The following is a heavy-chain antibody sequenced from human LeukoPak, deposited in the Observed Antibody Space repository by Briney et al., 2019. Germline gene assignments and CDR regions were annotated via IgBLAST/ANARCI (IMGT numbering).Heavy chain of an antibody. Sequence: ASVTVSCKASGGTFSSYAISWVRQAPGQGLEWMGRIIPILGIANYAQKFQGRVTITADKSTSTAYMELSSLRSEDTAVYYCASGEYQLLPFDYWGQGTLVTVSS. V-gene: IGHV1-69*04. CDR1: GGTFSSYA. J-gene: IGHJ4*02. CDR3: ASGEYQLLPFDY. CDR2: IIPILGIA. D-gene: IGHD2-2*01.